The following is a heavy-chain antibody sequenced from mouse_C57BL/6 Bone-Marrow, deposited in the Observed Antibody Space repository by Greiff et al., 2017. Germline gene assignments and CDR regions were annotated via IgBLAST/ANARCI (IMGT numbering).Heavy chain of an antibody. CDR2: ISSGGDYN. V-gene: IGHV5-9-1*02. J-gene: IGHJ3*01. CDR1: GFTFSSYA. D-gene: IGHD2-1*01. Sequence: EVKVVESGAGLVKPGGSLKLSCAASGFTFSSYAMSWVRQTPEKRLEWVAYISSGGDYNYYEDTVKGRFTISRDNARNTLYLQMSSLKSEDTAMYYCTREGGYYPAWFAYWGQGTLVTVSA. CDR3: TREGGYYPAWFAY.